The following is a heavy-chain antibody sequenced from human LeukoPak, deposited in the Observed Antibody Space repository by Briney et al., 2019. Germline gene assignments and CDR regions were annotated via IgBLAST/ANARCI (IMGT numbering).Heavy chain of an antibody. Sequence: ASVKVSCKASGYTFTSYYISWVRQAPGQGLEWMGWISGHNGDTNYAQRLQGRVTMTRDTSTSTAYMELRRLRSDDTAVYYCATAGYCSGGSCYPYYYYYYMAVWGKGTTVTVYS. CDR3: ATAGYCSGGSCYPYYYYYYMAV. V-gene: IGHV1-18*01. CDR1: GYTFTSYY. J-gene: IGHJ6*03. CDR2: ISGHNGDT. D-gene: IGHD2-15*01.